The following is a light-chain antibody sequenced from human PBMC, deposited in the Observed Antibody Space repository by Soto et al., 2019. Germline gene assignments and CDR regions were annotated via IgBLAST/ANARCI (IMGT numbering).Light chain of an antibody. V-gene: IGLV2-14*01. Sequence: QSALPQPASVSGSPGQSITISCTGTSSDVGGYNYVSWYQQHPGKAPKLMIYEISNRPAGLSNRFSVSKSGNTASLAISGLQAADEADCCASSYTSNSTPHVVFGGGTTLPVL. CDR1: SSDVGGYNY. J-gene: IGLJ2*01. CDR2: EIS. CDR3: SSYTSNSTPHVV.